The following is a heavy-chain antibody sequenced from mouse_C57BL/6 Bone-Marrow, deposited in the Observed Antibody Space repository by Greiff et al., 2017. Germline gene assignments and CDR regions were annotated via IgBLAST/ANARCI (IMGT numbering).Heavy chain of an antibody. CDR2: ISDGGSYT. CDR3: ARAQWGFAY. Sequence: EVKLEESGGGLVKPGGSLKLSCAASGFTFSSYAMSWVRQTPEKRLEWVATISDGGSYTYYPDNVKGRFTISRDNAKNNLYLQMSHLKSEDTAMYYCARAQWGFAYWGQGTLVTVSA. CDR1: GFTFSSYA. V-gene: IGHV5-4*03. J-gene: IGHJ3*01. D-gene: IGHD3-1*01.